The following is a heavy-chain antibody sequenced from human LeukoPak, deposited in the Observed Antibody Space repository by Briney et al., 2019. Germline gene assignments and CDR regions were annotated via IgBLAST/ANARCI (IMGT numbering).Heavy chain of an antibody. Sequence: PSETLSLTCTVSGDSINSKSYSWGWVRQPPGRGLEWVGSFFYGGNFYYNPSLKSRVSMAADLSKNQFSLKMTSVTATDAAVYYCTRRRGDFFWSSILDNWGRGALVTVSS. CDR1: GDSINSKSYS. J-gene: IGHJ4*02. CDR2: FFYGGNF. CDR3: TRRRGDFFWSSILDN. D-gene: IGHD4-17*01. V-gene: IGHV4-39*01.